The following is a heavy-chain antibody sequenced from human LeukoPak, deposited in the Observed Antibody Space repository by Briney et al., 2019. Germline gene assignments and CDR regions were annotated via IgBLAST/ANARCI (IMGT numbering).Heavy chain of an antibody. CDR2: IYTSGST. D-gene: IGHD1-26*01. Sequence: PSETLSLTCTVSGGSISSGNYYWNWIRQPAGKGLEWIGRIYTSGSTNYNPSLKSRVAISVDTSKNQFSLKLSSVTAADTAVYYCARDNEWELRDAFDIWGQGTMVTVSS. V-gene: IGHV4-61*02. J-gene: IGHJ3*02. CDR1: GGSISSGNYY. CDR3: ARDNEWELRDAFDI.